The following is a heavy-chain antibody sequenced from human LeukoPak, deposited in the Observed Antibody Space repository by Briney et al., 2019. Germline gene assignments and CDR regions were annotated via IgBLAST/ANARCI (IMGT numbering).Heavy chain of an antibody. CDR3: ARGFGYSSDY. CDR2: IYHSGST. CDR1: GYSISSGYY. J-gene: IGHJ4*02. D-gene: IGHD6-13*01. V-gene: IGHV4-38-2*01. Sequence: SETLSLTRAVSGYSISSGYYWGWIRQPPGKGLEWIGSIYHSGSTYYNPSLKSRVTISVDTSKNQFSLKLSSVTAADTAVYYCARGFGYSSDYWGQGTLVTVSS.